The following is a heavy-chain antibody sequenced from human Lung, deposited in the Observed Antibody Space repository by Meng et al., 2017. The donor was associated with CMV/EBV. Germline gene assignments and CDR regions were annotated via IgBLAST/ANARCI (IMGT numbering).Heavy chain of an antibody. J-gene: IGHJ4*02. D-gene: IGHD3-22*01. CDR3: ARGGSSYYDSSGYYTDEYRFDY. CDR2: IYYSGST. CDR1: GYD. V-gene: IGHV4-31*02. Sequence: GYDRSWSSQHPGKGVEWMGYIYYSGSTDYNPSLKSRVTISVDTSKNQYSLKLSSVTAADTAVYYCARGGSSYYDSSGYYTDEYRFDYWGQGTLVTVSS.